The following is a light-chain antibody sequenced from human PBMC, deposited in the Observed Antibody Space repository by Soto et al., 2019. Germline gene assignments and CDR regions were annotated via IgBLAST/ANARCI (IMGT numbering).Light chain of an antibody. CDR1: QSVGTY. CDR3: QQRWNWLT. J-gene: IGKJ4*01. V-gene: IGKV3-11*01. CDR2: GAS. Sequence: EIVLTQSPATLSLSPGERATLSCRASQSVGTYLGWYQQKPGQDPRLLIYGASNRATGIPARFSGSGSGIDFNLTISSLETDDFALYSCQQRWNWLTFGGVTKVEIK.